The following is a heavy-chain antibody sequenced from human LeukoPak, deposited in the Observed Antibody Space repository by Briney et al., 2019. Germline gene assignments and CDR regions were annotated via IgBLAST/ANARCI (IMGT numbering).Heavy chain of an antibody. Sequence: PGRSLRLSCATSGFTFSSYAMHWVRQAPGKGLEWVAFIRYDGNLNYYADSVKGRFTISRDNSKNTLYLQMNSLRSDDTAVYYCAKDGDFWSGYYTGIDNWGQGALITVSS. CDR2: IRYDGNLN. CDR3: AKDGDFWSGYYTGIDN. J-gene: IGHJ4*02. D-gene: IGHD3-3*01. V-gene: IGHV3-30*02. CDR1: GFTFSSYA.